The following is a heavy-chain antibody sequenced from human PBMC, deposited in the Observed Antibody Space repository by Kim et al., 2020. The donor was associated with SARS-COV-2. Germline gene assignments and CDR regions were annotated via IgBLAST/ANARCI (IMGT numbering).Heavy chain of an antibody. CDR2: INHSGST. D-gene: IGHD6-6*01. J-gene: IGHJ4*02. V-gene: IGHV4-34*01. CDR3: ARGGGSNRIAARGSFDY. CDR1: GGSFSGYY. Sequence: SETLSLTCAVYGGSFSGYYWSWIRQPPGKGLEWIGEINHSGSTNYNPSLKSRVTISVDTSKNQFSLKLSSVTAADTAVYYCARGGGSNRIAARGSFDYWGQGTLVTVSS.